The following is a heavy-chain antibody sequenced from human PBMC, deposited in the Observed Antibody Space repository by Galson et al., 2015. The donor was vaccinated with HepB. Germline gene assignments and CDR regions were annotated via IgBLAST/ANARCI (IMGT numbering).Heavy chain of an antibody. J-gene: IGHJ4*02. CDR2: INPNSGGT. Sequence: SVKVSCKASGYTFTGYYMHWVRQAPGQGLEWMGWINPNSGGTNYAQKFQGRVTMTRDTSISTAYMELSRLRSDDTAVYYCARGDRRYDSSGYYSRKLFDYWGQGTLVTASS. CDR3: ARGDRRYDSSGYYSRKLFDY. CDR1: GYTFTGYY. V-gene: IGHV1-2*02. D-gene: IGHD3-22*01.